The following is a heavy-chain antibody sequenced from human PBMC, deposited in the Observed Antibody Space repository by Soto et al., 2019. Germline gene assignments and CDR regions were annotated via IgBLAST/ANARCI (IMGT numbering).Heavy chain of an antibody. J-gene: IGHJ4*02. CDR2: IRETGNT. V-gene: IGHV3-23*01. Sequence: PGGSLRLSCAASGFTFNTFGMSWIRQAPGKGLEWVSTIRETGNTYYADSVRGRFATSRDNSENTLYLQMSSLRAEDTAVYYCAKQQMGVIRALDYWGQGTLVTVSS. CDR3: AKQQMGVIRALDY. D-gene: IGHD1-26*01. CDR1: GFTFNTFG.